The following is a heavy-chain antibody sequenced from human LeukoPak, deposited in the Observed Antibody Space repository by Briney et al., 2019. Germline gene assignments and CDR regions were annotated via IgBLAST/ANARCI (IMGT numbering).Heavy chain of an antibody. J-gene: IGHJ4*02. D-gene: IGHD1-26*01. CDR2: ISGSGGST. Sequence: GGSLRLSCAASGFTFSSYAMSWVRQAPGKGLEWVSAISGSGGSTYYADSVKGRFTISRDNSKNTLYLQMSSLRAEDTAVYYCVKATDWELLSGYFDYWGQGTLVTVSS. V-gene: IGHV3-23*01. CDR1: GFTFSSYA. CDR3: VKATDWELLSGYFDY.